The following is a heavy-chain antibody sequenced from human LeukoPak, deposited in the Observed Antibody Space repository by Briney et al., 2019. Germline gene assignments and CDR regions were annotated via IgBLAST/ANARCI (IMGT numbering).Heavy chain of an antibody. CDR3: ARRSVRGVIIS. CDR2: IYTSGST. D-gene: IGHD3-10*01. CDR1: GGSISSYY. Sequence: KPSETLSLTCTVSGGSISSYYWSWIRQPPGKGLEWIGYIYTSGSTNYNPSLKSRVTISVDTSKNQFSLKLSSVTAADTAVYYCARRSVRGVIISWGQGTLVTVSS. J-gene: IGHJ4*02. V-gene: IGHV4-4*09.